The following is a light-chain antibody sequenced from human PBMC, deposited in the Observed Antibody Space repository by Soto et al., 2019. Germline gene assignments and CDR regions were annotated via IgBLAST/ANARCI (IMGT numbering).Light chain of an antibody. CDR1: QGISIW. Sequence: DIQMTQSPSSLSASVGDRVTITCRASQGISIWLAWFQQKPEEAPKSLIYAASTLQSGVPSRFSGSGSGTDLTLTSSSLQPEDFATYHCQQYDSYPLTFGQGTRLEIK. CDR3: QQYDSYPLT. CDR2: AAS. V-gene: IGKV1D-16*01. J-gene: IGKJ5*01.